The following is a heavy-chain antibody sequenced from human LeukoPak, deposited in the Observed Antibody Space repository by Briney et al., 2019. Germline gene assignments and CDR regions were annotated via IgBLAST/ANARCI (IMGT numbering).Heavy chain of an antibody. D-gene: IGHD5-24*01. CDR1: GGSFSGNY. CDR3: ARKTDGFNDGFDY. J-gene: IGHJ4*02. Sequence: SETLSLTCAVYGGSFSGNYWSWIRQPPGRGLEWIGDVNHSGSTNYIPSLKSRVTISVDTSKNQFSLKLSSVTAADTALYYCARKTDGFNDGFDYWGQGTLVTVSS. CDR2: VNHSGST. V-gene: IGHV4-34*01.